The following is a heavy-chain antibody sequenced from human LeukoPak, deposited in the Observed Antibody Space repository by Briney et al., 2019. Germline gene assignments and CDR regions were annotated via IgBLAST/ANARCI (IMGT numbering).Heavy chain of an antibody. D-gene: IGHD2-15*01. CDR2: IVVGSGNT. V-gene: IGHV1-58*02. J-gene: IGHJ2*01. Sequence: SVKVSCKASGFTFTSSAMQWVRQARGQRLEWIGWIVVGSGNTNYAQKFQGRVTITTDESTSTAYMELSSLRSEDTAVYYCAPTWGGGSRYFDLWGRGTLVTVSS. CDR1: GFTFTSSA. CDR3: APTWGGGSRYFDL.